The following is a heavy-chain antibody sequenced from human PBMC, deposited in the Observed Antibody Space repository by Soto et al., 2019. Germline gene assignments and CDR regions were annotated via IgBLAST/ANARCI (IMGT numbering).Heavy chain of an antibody. V-gene: IGHV3-30-3*01. CDR3: ARDGGYDYPPFDY. CDR1: GFTFSSYA. Sequence: GGSLRLSCAASGFTFSSYAMHWVRQAPGKGLEWVAVISYDGSNKYYADSVKGRFTISRDNSKNTLYLQMNSLRAEDTAVYYCARDGGYDYPPFDYWGQGTLVTVSS. J-gene: IGHJ4*02. D-gene: IGHD5-12*01. CDR2: ISYDGSNK.